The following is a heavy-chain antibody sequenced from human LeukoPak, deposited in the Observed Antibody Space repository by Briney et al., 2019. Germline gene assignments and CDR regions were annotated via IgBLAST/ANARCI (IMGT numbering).Heavy chain of an antibody. V-gene: IGHV1-18*01. Sequence: EASVKVSCKASGYSFRSYGISWVRQAPGQGLEWMGWISVYNGNTAYAQKLQGRVTMTADTSTSTAYMELRSLRSDDTAVYYCARGDSSGWYAGNNRGGFDIWGQGTMVTVSS. CDR1: GYSFRSYG. CDR2: ISVYNGNT. J-gene: IGHJ3*02. D-gene: IGHD6-19*01. CDR3: ARGDSSGWYAGNNRGGFDI.